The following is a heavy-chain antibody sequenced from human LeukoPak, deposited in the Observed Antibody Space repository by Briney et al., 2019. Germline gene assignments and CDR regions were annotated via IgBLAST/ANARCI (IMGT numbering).Heavy chain of an antibody. Sequence: GGSLRLSCAASGFTVSSNYMSWVRQAPGKGLEWVSVIYSGGSTYYADSVKGRFTISRDNSKNTLYLQMNSLRAEDTAVYYCARDMGYSVTTNFDYWGQGTLVTVSS. CDR2: IYSGGST. CDR1: GFTVSSNY. D-gene: IGHD4-11*01. V-gene: IGHV3-66*01. J-gene: IGHJ4*02. CDR3: ARDMGYSVTTNFDY.